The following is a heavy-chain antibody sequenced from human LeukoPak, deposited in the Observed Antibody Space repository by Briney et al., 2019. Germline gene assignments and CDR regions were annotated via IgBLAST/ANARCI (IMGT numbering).Heavy chain of an antibody. D-gene: IGHD3-22*01. CDR2: ISSSGSTI. J-gene: IGHJ4*02. CDR3: SGVPPYYYGSSGYYLDY. V-gene: IGHV3-48*03. CDR1: VVSLSSYE. Sequence: GGSLRLSCAASVVSLSSYEMNWVRQAPGKGLEWVSYISSSGSTIYYADSVKGRFTISRDNAKNSLYLQMNSLRGEDTAVYYCSGVPPYYYGSSGYYLDYWGQGTLVTVSS.